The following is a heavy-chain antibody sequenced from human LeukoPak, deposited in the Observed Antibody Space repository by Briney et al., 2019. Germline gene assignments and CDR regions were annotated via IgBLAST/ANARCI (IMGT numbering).Heavy chain of an antibody. D-gene: IGHD3-10*01. V-gene: IGHV4-34*01. Sequence: SETLSLTCAVYGGSFSGYYWNWIRQPPGKGLEWMGEINHSGSTNYNPSLKSRVTISVDTSKNQFSLKLSSVTAADTAVYYCASRLWFGERRIDPWGQGTLVTVSS. CDR1: GGSFSGYY. CDR2: INHSGST. J-gene: IGHJ5*02. CDR3: ASRLWFGERRIDP.